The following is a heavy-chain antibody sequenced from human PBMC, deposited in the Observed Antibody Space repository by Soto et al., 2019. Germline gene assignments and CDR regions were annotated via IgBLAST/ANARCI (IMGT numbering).Heavy chain of an antibody. V-gene: IGHV3-11*06. CDR1: GFTFSDYY. CDR2: ISSSSSYT. D-gene: IGHD6-6*01. CDR3: ARVGGSSSSYYYYYGMDV. J-gene: IGHJ6*02. Sequence: VQLVESGGGLVKPGGSLRLSCAASGFTFSDYYMSWIRQAPGKGLEWVSYISSSSSYTNYADSVKGRFTISRDNAKNSLYLQMNSLRAEDTAVYYCARVGGSSSSYYYYYGMDVWGQGTTVTVSS.